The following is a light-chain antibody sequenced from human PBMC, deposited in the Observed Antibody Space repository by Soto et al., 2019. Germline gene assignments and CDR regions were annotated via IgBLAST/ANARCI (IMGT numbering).Light chain of an antibody. J-gene: IGKJ2*01. V-gene: IGKV1-39*01. Sequence: IQMTQSPSFASSSFGDRVTITCRASQGIRNDLGWYQQKSGKAPKRLIYAASSLQSGVPSRFSGSGSGTDFTLTISSLQPEDFATYYCQQSYSTPYTFGQGTKVDIK. CDR3: QQSYSTPYT. CDR1: QGIRND. CDR2: AAS.